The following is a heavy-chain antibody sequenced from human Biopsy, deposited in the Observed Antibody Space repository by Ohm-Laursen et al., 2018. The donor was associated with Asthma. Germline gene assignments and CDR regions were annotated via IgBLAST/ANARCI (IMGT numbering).Heavy chain of an antibody. J-gene: IGHJ4*02. CDR2: IYYMGST. CDR1: GDAMSTSGSY. D-gene: IGHD2/OR15-2a*01. Sequence: TLSLTWIVSGDAMSTSGSYWGWIRQSPGKGLEWIANIYYMGSTYYNPSLKSRVTISLDMSMNHLSLKLNSVTAADTAVYSCARLRIKGTSPYYFDYWGQGSLVTVSS. CDR3: ARLRIKGTSPYYFDY. V-gene: IGHV4-39*02.